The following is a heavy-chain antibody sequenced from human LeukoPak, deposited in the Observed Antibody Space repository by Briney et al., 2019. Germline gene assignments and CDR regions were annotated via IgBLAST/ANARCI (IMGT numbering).Heavy chain of an antibody. V-gene: IGHV4-4*07. CDR1: GASISSYY. CDR3: ARDISSGLNWFDP. Sequence: SATLSPTGTVSGASISSYYWSWIRQPAGKGLEWIGRIYTSGSTNYNPSLKRRVTMSVATSKNQFSLKLSAVTAADTAVYYCARDISSGLNWFDPWGQGTLVTVSS. D-gene: IGHD6-19*01. CDR2: IYTSGST. J-gene: IGHJ5*02.